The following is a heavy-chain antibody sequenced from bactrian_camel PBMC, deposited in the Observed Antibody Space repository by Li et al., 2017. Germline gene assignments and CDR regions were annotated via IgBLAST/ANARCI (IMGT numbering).Heavy chain of an antibody. D-gene: IGHD3*01. CDR3: AADPAEETSGEWCFIRQNYY. J-gene: IGHJ4*01. V-gene: IGHV3S10*01. CDR2: VDIDDRS. CDR1: GYTKSRVC. Sequence: QLVESGGGSVQAGGSLRLSCAVSGYTKSRVCMGWFRQAPGKERESIARVDIDDRSTYSESVKGRFTISKDNAKNTVSLEMTSLTPEDTAVYYCAADPAEETSGEWCFIRQNYYFGQGTQVTVS.